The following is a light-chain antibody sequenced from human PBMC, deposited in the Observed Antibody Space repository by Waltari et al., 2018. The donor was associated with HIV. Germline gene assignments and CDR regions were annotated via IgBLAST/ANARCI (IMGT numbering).Light chain of an antibody. J-gene: IGKJ3*01. V-gene: IGKV4-1*01. CDR3: QQYYSTPFT. CDR1: QSVLYSSNNKYY. CDR2: WAS. Sequence: DIVMTQSPDYLAVALGERATINCKSSQSVLYSSNNKYYLAWYQQKPGQPPKVLIYWASARESGVPDRFSGRGSGTDFTLTISSLQAEDVAVYYCQQYYSTPFTFGPGTKVDIK.